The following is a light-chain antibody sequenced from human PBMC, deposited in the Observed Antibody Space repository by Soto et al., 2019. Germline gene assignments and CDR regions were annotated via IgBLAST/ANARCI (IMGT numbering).Light chain of an antibody. CDR1: QSLVYSDGHTY. CDR3: MQGTHWGET. CDR2: KVS. J-gene: IGKJ1*01. V-gene: IGKV2-30*01. Sequence: DVMMTQSPLALPVTLGQPASISCRSSQSLVYSDGHTYLNWFQQRPGQSPRRLIYKVSNRDSGVPDRFSGSGSGTDFTLKISRVEAEDVGVYYCMQGTHWGETFGQGTKV.